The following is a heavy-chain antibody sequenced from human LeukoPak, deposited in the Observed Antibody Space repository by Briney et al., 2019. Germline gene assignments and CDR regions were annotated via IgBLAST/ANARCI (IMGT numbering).Heavy chain of an antibody. CDR1: GGSISSYY. CDR3: ARLRGSRRNYLDY. Sequence: PSETLSLTCTVSGGSISSYYWSWIRQPPGKGLEWIGYIYYSGSTNYNPSLKSRVTISVDTSKNQFSLKLSSVTAADTAVYYCARLRGSRRNYLDYWGQGTLVTVSS. V-gene: IGHV4-59*01. D-gene: IGHD3-10*01. J-gene: IGHJ4*02. CDR2: IYYSGST.